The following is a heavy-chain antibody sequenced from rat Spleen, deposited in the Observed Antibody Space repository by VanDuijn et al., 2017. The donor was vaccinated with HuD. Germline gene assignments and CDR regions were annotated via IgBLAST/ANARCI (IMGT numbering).Heavy chain of an antibody. D-gene: IGHD1-6*01. CDR3: ARELWIGSFGY. CDR2: INTGSGGT. V-gene: IGHV1-43*01. J-gene: IGHJ3*01. Sequence: QVQLQQSGTELAKPGSSVKISCKASGYTFTSYYISWVKQTTGQGHDYIGNINTGSGGTNYNEKFKGKATLTVDKSSRTAFMNLDGLTPDDSAVFYCARELWIGSFGYWGQGTLVSVSS. CDR1: GYTFTSYY.